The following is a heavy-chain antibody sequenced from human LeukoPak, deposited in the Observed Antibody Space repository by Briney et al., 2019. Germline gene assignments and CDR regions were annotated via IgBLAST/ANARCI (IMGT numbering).Heavy chain of an antibody. CDR1: GFTFSSYD. CDR2: ISGSGGST. V-gene: IGHV3-23*01. J-gene: IGHJ3*02. D-gene: IGHD3-22*01. Sequence: GGSLRLSCAASGFTFSSYDMSWVRQAPGKGLEWVSAISGSGGSTYYADSVKGRFTISRDNSKNTLYVQMNSLRAEDTAVYYCAKVSKYYYDSSGIRGGFDIWGQGTMVTVSS. CDR3: AKVSKYYYDSSGIRGGFDI.